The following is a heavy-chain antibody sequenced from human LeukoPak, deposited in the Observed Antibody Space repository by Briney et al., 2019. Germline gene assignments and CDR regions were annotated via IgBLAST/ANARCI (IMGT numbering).Heavy chain of an antibody. J-gene: IGHJ3*02. Sequence: GGSLRLSCAASGFTFSSYDMHWVRQSAGKGLEWVSAIGTAGDAYYPGSVRGRFTISRENGKSSLYLQMNSLTVGDTAVYYCERGVSYLYDIGGKGKRVTVFS. V-gene: IGHV3-13*01. D-gene: IGHD3-10*01. CDR2: IGTAGDA. CDR1: GFTFSSYD. CDR3: ERGVSYLYDI.